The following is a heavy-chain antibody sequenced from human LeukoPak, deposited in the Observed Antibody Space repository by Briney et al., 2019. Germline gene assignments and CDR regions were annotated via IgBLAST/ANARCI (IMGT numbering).Heavy chain of an antibody. CDR2: ISGSGGST. CDR1: GFTFSSYA. J-gene: IGHJ4*02. D-gene: IGHD6-19*01. CDR3: AKDARSGWQLTSFDY. V-gene: IGHV3-23*01. Sequence: GGSLRLSCAASGFTFSSYAMSWVRRAPGKGLEWVSAISGSGGSTYYADSVKGRFTISRDNSKNTLYLQMNSLRAEDTAVYYCAKDARSGWQLTSFDYWGQGTLVTVSS.